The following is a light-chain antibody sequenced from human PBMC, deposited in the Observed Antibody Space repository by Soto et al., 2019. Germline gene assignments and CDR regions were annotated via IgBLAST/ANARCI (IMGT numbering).Light chain of an antibody. V-gene: IGLV2-14*01. CDR2: DVS. CDR3: TSYRCSSTVYG. Sequence: QSVLTQPASVSGTPGRSITISCTGTSSDVGGYNYVSWYQQHPGEAPKLLVYDVSNRPSGVSNRFCRANAGNTASLTISRLQAVDVADYYCTSYRCSSTVYGFVTGTMVTVL. J-gene: IGLJ1*01. CDR1: SSDVGGYNY.